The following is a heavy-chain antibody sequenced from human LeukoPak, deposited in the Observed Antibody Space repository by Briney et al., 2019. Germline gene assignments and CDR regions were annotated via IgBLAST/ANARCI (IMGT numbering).Heavy chain of an antibody. D-gene: IGHD5-12*01. V-gene: IGHV3-30*04. CDR2: ISYDGSNK. CDR3: ARGWGNSGYDVDY. Sequence: GGSLRLSCAASRFAFSSYSMHWVRQAPGKWLEWVAIISYDGSNKYYADSVKGRFSISRDNSKHTLYLRMNSLRPEDTSVYYCARGWGNSGYDVDYWGQGTLVTVSS. J-gene: IGHJ4*02. CDR1: RFAFSSYS.